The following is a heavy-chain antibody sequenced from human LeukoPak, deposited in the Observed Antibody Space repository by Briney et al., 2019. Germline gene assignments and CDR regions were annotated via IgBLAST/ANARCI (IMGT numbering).Heavy chain of an antibody. CDR3: AREAAGIYY. V-gene: IGHV3-30-3*01. Sequence: GRSLRLSCAASGFTFSSYAMHWVRQAPGKGLEWVAVISYDGSNKYYADSVKGRFTISRDNAKNSLYLQMNSLRAEDTAVYYCAREAAGIYYWGQGTLVTVSS. D-gene: IGHD6-13*01. CDR1: GFTFSSYA. J-gene: IGHJ4*02. CDR2: ISYDGSNK.